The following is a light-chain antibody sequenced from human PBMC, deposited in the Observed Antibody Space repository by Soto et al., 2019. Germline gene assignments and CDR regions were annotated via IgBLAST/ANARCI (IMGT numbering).Light chain of an antibody. CDR1: QSVTKS. Sequence: EIVLTQSPATLSLSPGERATLSCRASQSVTKSLAWYQQKPGQAPRLLIFATSHRATDIPTRFSGSGSETDFTLTISSREPEDFAVYYCQQRSDWPPSLTFGGGTKVEIK. CDR3: QQRSDWPPSLT. V-gene: IGKV3-11*01. J-gene: IGKJ4*01. CDR2: ATS.